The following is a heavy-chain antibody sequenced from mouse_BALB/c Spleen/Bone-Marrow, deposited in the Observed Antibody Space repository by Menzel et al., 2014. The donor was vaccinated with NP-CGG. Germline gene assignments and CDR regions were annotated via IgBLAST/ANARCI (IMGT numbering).Heavy chain of an antibody. D-gene: IGHD2-1*01. Sequence: DVQLVESGGGLVQPGGSLKLSCAASGFDFSRYWMSWVRQAPGKGLEWVGEINPDSSTINYTPSLKDKFIISRDNAKNTLYLQMSKVRSEDTALYYCARQGYYGKGDYWGQGTTLTVSS. J-gene: IGHJ2*01. CDR2: INPDSSTI. CDR1: GFDFSRYW. CDR3: ARQGYYGKGDY. V-gene: IGHV4-1*02.